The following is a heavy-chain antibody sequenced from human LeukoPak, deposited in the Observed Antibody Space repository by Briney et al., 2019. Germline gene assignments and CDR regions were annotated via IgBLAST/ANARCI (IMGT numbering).Heavy chain of an antibody. D-gene: IGHD3-10*01. CDR3: AREIYGSGRDPFDY. Sequence: GASVKVSCKPSGYSFTGYYMHWVRQAPGQGLEWMGWINPISGDTNYAQTFQGRVTMTRDTSISTAYLELSRLRSDDTAVYYCAREIYGSGRDPFDYWGQGTLVTVSS. CDR2: INPISGDT. J-gene: IGHJ4*02. V-gene: IGHV1-2*02. CDR1: GYSFTGYY.